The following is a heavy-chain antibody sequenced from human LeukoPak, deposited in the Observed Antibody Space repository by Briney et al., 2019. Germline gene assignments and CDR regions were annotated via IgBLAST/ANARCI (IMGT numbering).Heavy chain of an antibody. CDR3: ARVLARRVVIIGYFDY. CDR1: GFTFSSYW. CDR2: IKQDGSEK. V-gene: IGHV3-7*01. Sequence: PGGSLRLSCAASGFTFSSYWMSWVRQAPGKGLEWVANIKQDGSEKFYVDSVEGRFTISRDNAKNSLYLQMSSLRAEDTAVYYCARVLARRVVIIGYFDYWGQGTLVTVSS. J-gene: IGHJ4*02. D-gene: IGHD3-3*01.